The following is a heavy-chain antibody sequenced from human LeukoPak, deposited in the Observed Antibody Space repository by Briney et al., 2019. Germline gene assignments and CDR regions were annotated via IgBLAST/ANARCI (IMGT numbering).Heavy chain of an antibody. D-gene: IGHD4-17*01. Sequence: SETLSLTCTVSGGSISSYYWSWIRQPPGKGLGWIGYIYYSGSTNYNPSLKSRVTISVDTSKNQFSLKLSSVTAADTAVYYCARRGGNYGDYENWFDPWGQGTLVTVSS. CDR3: ARRGGNYGDYENWFDP. CDR2: IYYSGST. J-gene: IGHJ5*02. CDR1: GGSISSYY. V-gene: IGHV4-59*08.